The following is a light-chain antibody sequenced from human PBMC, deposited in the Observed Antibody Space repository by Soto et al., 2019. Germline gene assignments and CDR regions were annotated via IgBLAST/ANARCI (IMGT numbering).Light chain of an antibody. J-gene: IGLJ2*01. V-gene: IGLV3-21*04. CDR1: NSGSKS. Sequence: SYELTQPPSVSVAPGKTARITCGGNNSGSKSVHWYQQKPGQAPVLVIYYDSDRPSGIPERFSGSNSGNTATLTISRVEAGDEADYYCQVWDSSSDHLFGGGTKVTVL. CDR3: QVWDSSSDHL. CDR2: YDS.